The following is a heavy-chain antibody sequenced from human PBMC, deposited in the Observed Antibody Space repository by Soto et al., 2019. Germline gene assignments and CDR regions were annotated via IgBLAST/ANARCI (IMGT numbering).Heavy chain of an antibody. CDR3: ARNYYGSGSYPHYYYYGMDV. CDR1: GGTFSSYA. Sequence: QVQLVQSGAEVKKPGSSVKVSCKASGGTFSSYAISWVRQAPGQGLEWMGGIIPIFGTANYAQKFQGRVTITADESPSTAYVELSSRRSEDTAVYYCARNYYGSGSYPHYYYYGMDVWGQGTTVTVSS. D-gene: IGHD3-10*01. J-gene: IGHJ6*02. CDR2: IIPIFGTA. V-gene: IGHV1-69*01.